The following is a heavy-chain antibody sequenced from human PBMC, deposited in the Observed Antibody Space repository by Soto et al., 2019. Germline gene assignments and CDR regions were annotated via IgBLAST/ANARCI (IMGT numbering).Heavy chain of an antibody. Sequence: PRLSCAASGFTFSSYGMHWVRQAPGKGLEWVAVISYDGSNKYYADSVKGRFTISRDNSKNTLYLQMNSLRAEDTAVYYCAKSHSTVAGTGRSGYYYGMDVWG. CDR3: AKSHSTVAGTGRSGYYYGMDV. CDR2: ISYDGSNK. CDR1: GFTFSSYG. D-gene: IGHD6-19*01. J-gene: IGHJ6*01. V-gene: IGHV3-30*18.